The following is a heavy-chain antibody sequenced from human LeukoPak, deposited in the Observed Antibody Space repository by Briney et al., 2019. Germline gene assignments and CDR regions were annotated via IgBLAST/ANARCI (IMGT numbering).Heavy chain of an antibody. V-gene: IGHV3-23*01. Sequence: PGGSLRLSCAASGFTFSRNWMHWVRQAPGKGLEWVSGISGGASTYYADSVKGRFTISRDNSKNTLYLQMNSLRAEDAAVYYCAKADKYDFWSGHSYYFDYWGQGTLVTVSS. CDR1: GFTFSRNW. D-gene: IGHD3-3*01. CDR2: ISGGAST. CDR3: AKADKYDFWSGHSYYFDY. J-gene: IGHJ4*02.